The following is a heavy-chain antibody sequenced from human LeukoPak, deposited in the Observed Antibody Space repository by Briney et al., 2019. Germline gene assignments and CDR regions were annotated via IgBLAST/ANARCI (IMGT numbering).Heavy chain of an antibody. CDR2: MNPNSGNT. Sequence: ASVKVSCKASGYTFTSYDINWVRQDTGQGLEWMGWMNPNSGNTGYAQKFQGRVTMTRNTSISTAYMELSSLRSEDTAVYYCARGSPIDFWSGYWYWFDPWGQGTLVTVSS. V-gene: IGHV1-8*01. D-gene: IGHD3-3*01. CDR1: GYTFTSYD. CDR3: ARGSPIDFWSGYWYWFDP. J-gene: IGHJ5*02.